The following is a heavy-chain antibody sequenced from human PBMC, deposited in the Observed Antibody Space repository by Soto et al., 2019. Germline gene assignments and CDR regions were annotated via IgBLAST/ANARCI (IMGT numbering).Heavy chain of an antibody. Sequence: GGSLRLSCAASGFTFSSYGMHWVRQAPGKGLEWVAVISYDGSNKYYADSVKGRFTISRDNSKNTLYLQMNSLRAEDTAVYYCAKDRGPRFLEWLLLPGPFDYWGQGTLVTVSS. V-gene: IGHV3-30*18. CDR1: GFTFSSYG. J-gene: IGHJ4*02. CDR3: AKDRGPRFLEWLLLPGPFDY. CDR2: ISYDGSNK. D-gene: IGHD3-3*01.